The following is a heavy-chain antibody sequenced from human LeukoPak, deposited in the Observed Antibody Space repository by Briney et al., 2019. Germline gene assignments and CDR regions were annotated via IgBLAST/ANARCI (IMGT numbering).Heavy chain of an antibody. D-gene: IGHD3-16*02. V-gene: IGHV1-8*03. Sequence: GASVKVSCKASGYTFTSYYLNWVRQATGQGLEWMGWINPNIGDTDYAQKFQGRVTFTRNTAISTVYMELSSLRSDDTAVYYCARGSYRYEVRGLDPWGQGTLVTVSS. CDR1: GYTFTSYY. J-gene: IGHJ5*02. CDR2: INPNIGDT. CDR3: ARGSYRYEVRGLDP.